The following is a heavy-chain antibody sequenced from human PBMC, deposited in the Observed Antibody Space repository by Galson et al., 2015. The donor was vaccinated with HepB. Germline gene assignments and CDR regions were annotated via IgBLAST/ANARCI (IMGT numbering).Heavy chain of an antibody. Sequence: SVKVSCKASGGTFSSYAISWVRQAPGQGLEWMGGIIPIFGTANYAQKFQGRVTITADESTSTAYMELSSLRSEDTAVYYCARASSRSTSFRYYYYYMDVWGKGTTVTVSS. CDR2: IIPIFGTA. V-gene: IGHV1-69*13. CDR3: ARASSRSTSFRYYYYYMDV. J-gene: IGHJ6*03. D-gene: IGHD2-2*01. CDR1: GGTFSSYA.